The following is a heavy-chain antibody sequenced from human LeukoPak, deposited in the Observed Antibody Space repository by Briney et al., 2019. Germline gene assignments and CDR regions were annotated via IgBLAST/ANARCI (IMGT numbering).Heavy chain of an antibody. D-gene: IGHD2-2*01. J-gene: IGHJ4*02. Sequence: GASVKLSCKASGGTFSSYAISWVRQAPGQGLEWMGGIIPIFGTANYAQKFQGRVTITTDESTSTAYMELSSLRSEDTAVYYCASSDVRYCSSTSCYQGPFDYWGQGTLVTVSS. CDR3: ASSDVRYCSSTSCYQGPFDY. CDR2: IIPIFGTA. V-gene: IGHV1-69*05. CDR1: GGTFSSYA.